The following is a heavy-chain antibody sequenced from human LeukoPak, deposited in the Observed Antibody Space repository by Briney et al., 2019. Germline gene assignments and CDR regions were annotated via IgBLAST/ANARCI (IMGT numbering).Heavy chain of an antibody. V-gene: IGHV4-31*03. CDR3: ARAQDSYGLRFDY. Sequence: KTSETLSLTCTVSGGSISSGGYYWSWIRQHPGKGLEWIEYIYYSGSTYYNPSLKSRVTISVDTSKNQFSLKLSSVTAADTAVYYCARAQDSYGLRFDYWGQGTLVTVSS. CDR1: GGSISSGGYY. CDR2: IYYSGST. J-gene: IGHJ4*02. D-gene: IGHD5-18*01.